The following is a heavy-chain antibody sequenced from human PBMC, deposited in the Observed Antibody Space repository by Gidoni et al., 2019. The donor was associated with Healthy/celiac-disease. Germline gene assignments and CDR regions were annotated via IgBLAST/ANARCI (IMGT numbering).Heavy chain of an antibody. CDR1: GFTFSSYD. D-gene: IGHD3-22*01. V-gene: IGHV3-13*01. Sequence: EVQLVESGGGLVQPGGSLRLSCAASGFTFSSYDMHWVRQATGKGLEWVSSIGTAGDTYYPGSVKGRFTISRENAKNSLYLQMNSLRAGDTAVYYCARAGYYDSSGYYYDDAFDIWGQGTMVTVSS. CDR3: ARAGYYDSSGYYYDDAFDI. J-gene: IGHJ3*02. CDR2: IGTAGDT.